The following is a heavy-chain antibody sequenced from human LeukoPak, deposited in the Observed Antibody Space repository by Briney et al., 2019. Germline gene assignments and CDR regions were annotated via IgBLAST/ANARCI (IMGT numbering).Heavy chain of an antibody. CDR3: ARVTASGRAGYHYTYYYYGMDV. D-gene: IGHD5-12*01. J-gene: IGHJ6*04. CDR1: DESFSDYY. V-gene: IGHV4-34*01. CDR2: IHRSGSA. Sequence: SETLSLTCAVPDESFSDYYWRWVRQPPGKGVEWLGEIHRSGSANYNPSLKSRVTISEDTPKKQFSLKRSSVTAADTAVYYCARVTASGRAGYHYTYYYYGMDVWGKGTTVTVSS.